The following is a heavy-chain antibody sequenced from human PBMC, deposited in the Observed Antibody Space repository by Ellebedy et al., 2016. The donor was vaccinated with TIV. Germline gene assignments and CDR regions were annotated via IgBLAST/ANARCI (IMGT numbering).Heavy chain of an antibody. CDR1: GYTFTSYG. CDR2: MNPNSGNT. J-gene: IGHJ4*02. D-gene: IGHD6-19*01. V-gene: IGHV1-8*02. CDR3: ARARSRSSGWYSVGY. Sequence: ASVKVSCXASGYTFTSYGISWVRQATGQGLEWMGWMNPNSGNTGYAQKFQGRVTMTRNTSISTAYMELSSLRSEDTAVYYCARARSRSSGWYSVGYWGQGTLVTVSS.